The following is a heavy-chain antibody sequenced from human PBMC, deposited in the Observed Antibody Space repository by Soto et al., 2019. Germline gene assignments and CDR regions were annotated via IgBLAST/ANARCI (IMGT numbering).Heavy chain of an antibody. CDR2: INSDGSST. Sequence: GGSLRLSCAASGFTFSSYWMHWVRQAPGKGLVWVSRINSDGSSTSYADSVKGRFTISRDNAKNTLYLQMNSLRAEDTAVYYCARDIEYSSGWYIPHYGMDVWGQGTTVTVSS. CDR1: GFTFSSYW. CDR3: ARDIEYSSGWYIPHYGMDV. V-gene: IGHV3-74*01. D-gene: IGHD6-19*01. J-gene: IGHJ6*02.